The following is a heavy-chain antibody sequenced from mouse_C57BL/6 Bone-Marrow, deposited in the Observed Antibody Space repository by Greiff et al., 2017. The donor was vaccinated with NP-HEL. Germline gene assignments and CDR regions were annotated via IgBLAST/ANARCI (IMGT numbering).Heavy chain of an antibody. J-gene: IGHJ4*01. CDR1: GFTFSSYA. CDR2: ISDGGSYT. CDR3: ARDPGDY. Sequence: EVQLVESGGGLVKPGGSLKLSCAASGFTFSSYAMSWVRQTPEKRLEWVATISDGGSYTYYPDNVKGRFTISRDNAKNNLYLQMSHLKSEDTARYYCARDPGDYWGQGTSVTVSS. V-gene: IGHV5-4*01.